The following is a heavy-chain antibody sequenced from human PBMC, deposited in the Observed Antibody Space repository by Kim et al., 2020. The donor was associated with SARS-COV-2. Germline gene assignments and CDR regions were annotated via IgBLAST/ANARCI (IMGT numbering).Heavy chain of an antibody. D-gene: IGHD2-2*01. J-gene: IGHJ5*02. V-gene: IGHV1-69*13. CDR2: IIPKFGSI. Sequence: SVKVSCKTSGGTFGTYGINWVRQAPGQGLEWMGGIIPKFGSINYAQKFQGRVTITADESTTTAYMEMSNLRSEDTAVYYCARDPGRGILPPGRDRFDPWGQGTLVTVSS. CDR3: ARDPGRGILPPGRDRFDP. CDR1: GGTFGTYG.